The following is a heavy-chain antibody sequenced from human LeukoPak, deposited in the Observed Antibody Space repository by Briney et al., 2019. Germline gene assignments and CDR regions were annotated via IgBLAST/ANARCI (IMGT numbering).Heavy chain of an antibody. CDR3: ARDRALGSGKYYFDY. CDR1: SGSISTSNYY. D-gene: IGHD3-16*01. J-gene: IGHJ4*02. V-gene: IGHV4-39*07. Sequence: PSETLSLTCTVSSGSISTSNYYWGWIRQPPGKGLEWIGSIYYSGSTYYNPTLKSRVTISVDTSKNQFSLKLSSVTAADTAVYFCARDRALGSGKYYFDYWGQGTLVTVSS. CDR2: IYYSGST.